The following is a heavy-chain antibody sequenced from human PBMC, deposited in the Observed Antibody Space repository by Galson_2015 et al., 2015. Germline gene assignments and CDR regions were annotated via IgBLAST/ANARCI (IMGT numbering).Heavy chain of an antibody. CDR3: ARHRGYSYGYPTAFDI. CDR2: ISSSGSTI. Sequence: SLRLSCAASGFTFSDYYMSWIRQAPGKGLEWVSYISSSGSTIYYADSVKGRFTISRDNAKNSLYLQMNSLRAEDTAVYYCARHRGYSYGYPTAFDIWGQGTMVTVSS. J-gene: IGHJ3*02. CDR1: GFTFSDYY. V-gene: IGHV3-11*01. D-gene: IGHD5-18*01.